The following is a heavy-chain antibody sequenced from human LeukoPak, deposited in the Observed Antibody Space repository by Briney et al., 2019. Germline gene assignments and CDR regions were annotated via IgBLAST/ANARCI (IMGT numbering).Heavy chain of an antibody. V-gene: IGHV4-34*01. D-gene: IGHD6-19*01. J-gene: IGHJ4*02. CDR3: ARNDSVAGTTFDY. CDR2: INHSGST. Sequence: SETLSLTCAVYGGPFSGYYWSWIRQPPGKGLEWIGEINHSGSTKYNPSLKSRVTISVDTSKNQFSLKLSSVTAADTAVYYCARNDSVAGTTFDYWGQGTLVTVSS. CDR1: GGPFSGYY.